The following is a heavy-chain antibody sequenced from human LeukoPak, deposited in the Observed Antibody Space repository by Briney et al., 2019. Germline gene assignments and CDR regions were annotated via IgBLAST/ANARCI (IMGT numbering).Heavy chain of an antibody. J-gene: IGHJ4*02. D-gene: IGHD3-10*01. CDR1: GFTFSSYS. CDR3: ARDHSNYGSGSYYYDY. Sequence: PGGSLRLSCAASGFTFSSYSMNWVRQAPGKGLEWVSSISSSGSYIYYADSVKGRFTISRDNAKNSLYLQMNSLRAEDTAVYYCARDHSNYGSGSYYYDYWGQGTLVTVSS. CDR2: ISSSGSYI. V-gene: IGHV3-21*01.